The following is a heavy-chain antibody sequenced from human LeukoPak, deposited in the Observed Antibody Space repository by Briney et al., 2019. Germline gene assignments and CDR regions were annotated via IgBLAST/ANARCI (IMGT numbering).Heavy chain of an antibody. CDR2: IYTSGST. CDR1: GGSISSSSYY. Sequence: SETLSLTCTVSGGSISSSSYYWGWIRQPPGKGLEWIGSIYTSGSTNYNPSLKSRVTMSVDTSKNQFSLKLSSVTAADTAVYYCARGAYYYDSSGYYSSFDYWGQGTLVTVSS. J-gene: IGHJ4*02. CDR3: ARGAYYYDSSGYYSSFDY. D-gene: IGHD3-22*01. V-gene: IGHV4-39*07.